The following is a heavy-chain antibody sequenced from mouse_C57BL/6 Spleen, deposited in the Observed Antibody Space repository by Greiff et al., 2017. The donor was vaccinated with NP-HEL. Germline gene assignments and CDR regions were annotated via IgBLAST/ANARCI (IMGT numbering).Heavy chain of an antibody. CDR1: GFTFSSYA. CDR3: AREGNYRYFDV. V-gene: IGHV5-4*01. J-gene: IGHJ1*03. CDR2: ISDGGSYT. Sequence: EVMLVESGGGLVKPGGSLKLSCAASGFTFSSYAMSWVRQTPEKRLEWVATISDGGSYTYYPDNVKGRFTISRDNAKNNLYLQMSHLKSEDTAMYYCAREGNYRYFDVWGTGTTVTVSS.